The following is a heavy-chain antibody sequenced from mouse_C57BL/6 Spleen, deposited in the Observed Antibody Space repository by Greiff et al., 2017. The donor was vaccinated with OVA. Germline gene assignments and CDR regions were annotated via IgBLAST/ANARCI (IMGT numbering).Heavy chain of an antibody. CDR3: ALLTAYFDY. Sequence: QVQLKQPGAELVKPGASVKLSCKASGYTFTSYWMQWVKQRPGQGLEWIGEIDPSDSFTNYNQKFKGKATLTVDTSSSTAYMQLSSLTSEDSAVYYCALLTAYFDYWGQGTTLTVSS. CDR2: IDPSDSFT. D-gene: IGHD4-1*01. J-gene: IGHJ2*01. CDR1: GYTFTSYW. V-gene: IGHV1-50*01.